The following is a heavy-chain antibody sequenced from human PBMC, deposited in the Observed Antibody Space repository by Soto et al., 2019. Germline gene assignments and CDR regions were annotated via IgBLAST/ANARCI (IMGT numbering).Heavy chain of an antibody. CDR1: GFTFSSYA. Sequence: EVQLLESGGGLVQPGGSLRLSCAASGFTFSSYAMNWVRQAPGKGLEWVSVISGSGGSTYYADSVKGRFTISRDNSKNTLYLQMKSLGAEHTAVYYCAKRASGSYFDYWGQGTLVTVSS. CDR3: AKRASGSYFDY. D-gene: IGHD3-10*01. CDR2: ISGSGGST. J-gene: IGHJ4*02. V-gene: IGHV3-23*01.